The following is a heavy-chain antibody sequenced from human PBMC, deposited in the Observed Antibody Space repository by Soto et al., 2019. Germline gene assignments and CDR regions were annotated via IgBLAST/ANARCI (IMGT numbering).Heavy chain of an antibody. CDR3: ARSYYDSTGFAVGL. D-gene: IGHD3-22*01. CDR1: GASVSNGY. J-gene: IGHJ4*02. Sequence: SETLSLTCTVSGASVSNGYWSWIRQPPGKGLEWIGFMYFGGSFNYNPSLTSRVTISVETSKNQFSMKLTSVTAAVTAVYYCARSYYDSTGFAVGLWGQGTLVTGSS. CDR2: MYFGGSF. V-gene: IGHV4-59*02.